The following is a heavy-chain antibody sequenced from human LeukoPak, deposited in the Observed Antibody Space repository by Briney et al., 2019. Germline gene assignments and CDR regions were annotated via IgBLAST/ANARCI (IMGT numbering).Heavy chain of an antibody. Sequence: ASVKVSCKASAYTFTGYYMHWVRQAPGQGLEWMGWINPNSGGTNYAQKFQGRVTMTRDTSISTAYMELSRLRSDDTAVYYCARYYYDSSGFSLFDYWGQGTLVTVS. CDR2: INPNSGGT. CDR3: ARYYYDSSGFSLFDY. J-gene: IGHJ4*02. D-gene: IGHD3-22*01. V-gene: IGHV1-2*02. CDR1: AYTFTGYY.